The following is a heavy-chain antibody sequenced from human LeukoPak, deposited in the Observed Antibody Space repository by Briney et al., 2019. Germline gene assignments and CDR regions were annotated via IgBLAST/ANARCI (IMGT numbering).Heavy chain of an antibody. V-gene: IGHV1-46*03. CDR1: GYTFTSYY. J-gene: IGHJ4*02. D-gene: IGHD3-9*01. CDR2: INPSGGST. Sequence: ASVKVSCKASGYTFTSYYMHWVRQAPGQGLEWMGIINPSGGSTSYAQKLQGRVTITADKSTSTAYMELSSLRSEDTAVYYCAKDLYYDLLMGTFDHWGQGTLVTVSS. CDR3: AKDLYYDLLMGTFDH.